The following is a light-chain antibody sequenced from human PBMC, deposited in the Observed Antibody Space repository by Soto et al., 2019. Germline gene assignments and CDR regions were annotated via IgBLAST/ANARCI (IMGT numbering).Light chain of an antibody. V-gene: IGLV2-8*01. J-gene: IGLJ1*01. CDR1: KNDIGVYDF. CDR2: EVV. Sequence: QSALTQPPSASGSPGQSVTISCTGTKNDIGVYDFVSWYQHHPGKAPRLIIYEVVQRPSGVPDRFSGSKSGNTASLTVSGLRAADEGDYFCKSYAGSNTYVFGSGTKLTVL. CDR3: KSYAGSNTYV.